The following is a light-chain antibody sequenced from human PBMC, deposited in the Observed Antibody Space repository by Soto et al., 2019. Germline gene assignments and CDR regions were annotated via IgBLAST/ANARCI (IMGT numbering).Light chain of an antibody. J-gene: IGLJ2*01. CDR2: ANS. Sequence: QSVLTQPPSVSGAPGQRVTISCTGSSSNIGTGFDVHWYQQLPGKAPKLLIYANSNRPSGVPDRFSGSKSGTSASLAITGLQAEDEGDYYCQSNDNILSASVFGGGTKLTVL. V-gene: IGLV1-40*01. CDR3: QSNDNILSASV. CDR1: SSNIGTGFD.